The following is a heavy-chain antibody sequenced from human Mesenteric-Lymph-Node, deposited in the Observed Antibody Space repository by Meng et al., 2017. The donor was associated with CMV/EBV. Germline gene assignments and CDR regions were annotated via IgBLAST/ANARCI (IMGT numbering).Heavy chain of an antibody. CDR1: EGTFSSYA. CDR2: IIPILGIA. D-gene: IGHD6-19*01. V-gene: IGHV1-69*04. J-gene: IGHJ5*02. CDR3: ARVLIAVAGTRWFDP. Sequence: EGTFSSYAIGWGRQAPGQGLEWRGRIIPILGIANYAQKFQGRVTSTADKSTSTAYMELSSLRSEDTAVYYCARVLIAVAGTRWFDPWGQGTLVTVSS.